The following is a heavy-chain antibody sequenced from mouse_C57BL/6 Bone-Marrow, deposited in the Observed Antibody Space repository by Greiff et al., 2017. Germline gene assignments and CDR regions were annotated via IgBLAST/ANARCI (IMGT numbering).Heavy chain of an antibody. Sequence: QVQLKESGAELVKPGASVKLSCKASGYTFTEYTIHWVKQRSGQGLEWIGWLYPGSGSIKYNEKFKDKATLTADKSSSTVYMELSRLASEDSAVYFCARHGCYDGYYVGFAYWGQGTLVTVSA. V-gene: IGHV1-62-2*01. D-gene: IGHD2-3*01. CDR1: GYTFTEYT. CDR3: ARHGCYDGYYVGFAY. J-gene: IGHJ3*01. CDR2: LYPGSGSI.